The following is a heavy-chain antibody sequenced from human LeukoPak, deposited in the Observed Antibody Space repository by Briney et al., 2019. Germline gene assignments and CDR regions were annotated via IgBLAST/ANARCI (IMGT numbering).Heavy chain of an antibody. Sequence: PGGSLRLSCAGSGFTFRSYWMTWVRQAPGKGLEWVANIKQDGSEESYVDSVKGRFTISRDNAQNSVYLQMNSLRAEDTAVYYCARDKIVGATHFDYWGQGTLVTVSS. CDR1: GFTFRSYW. CDR3: ARDKIVGATHFDY. V-gene: IGHV3-7*01. D-gene: IGHD1-26*01. CDR2: IKQDGSEE. J-gene: IGHJ4*02.